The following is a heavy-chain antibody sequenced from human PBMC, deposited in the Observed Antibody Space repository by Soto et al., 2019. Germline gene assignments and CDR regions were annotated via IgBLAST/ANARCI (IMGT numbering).Heavy chain of an antibody. CDR2: MSQGGTT. V-gene: IGHV4-59*08. J-gene: IGHJ4*02. CDR1: GVSIANFF. D-gene: IGHD3-16*01. Sequence: PSETLSLTCTVSGVSIANFFWSWIRQPPGKGLEWIGYMSQGGTTTYNPSLKGRATISVDTSKNQLSLKLTSVTAADTAVYYCARQGGSKARPLDYWGQGTLVTVSS. CDR3: ARQGGSKARPLDY.